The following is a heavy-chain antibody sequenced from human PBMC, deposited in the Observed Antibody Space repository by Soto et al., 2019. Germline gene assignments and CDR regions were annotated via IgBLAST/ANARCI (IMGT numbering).Heavy chain of an antibody. Sequence: DVQLVDSGGGLIQPGESLRLSCAASGFSVSDSYMSWVRQAPGKGLEWVLIVYAGGETYYADSLKGRFTIFRDSSNNILYLQMNNLRAEDTAVYYCARDSISYGPGVNDYWGQGTLVTVSS. CDR1: GFSVSDSY. D-gene: IGHD5-18*01. CDR3: ARDSISYGPGVNDY. CDR2: VYAGGET. J-gene: IGHJ4*02. V-gene: IGHV3-53*01.